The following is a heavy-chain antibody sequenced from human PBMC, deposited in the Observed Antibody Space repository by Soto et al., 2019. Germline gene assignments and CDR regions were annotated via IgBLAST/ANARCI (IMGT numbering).Heavy chain of an antibody. D-gene: IGHD3-22*01. CDR3: ARENYASSGAPFLDY. V-gene: IGHV4-59*01. CDR2: IYYSGST. J-gene: IGHJ4*02. Sequence: SEPLSLTYSVSGGSISSYYWSCIRQPPGRGLEYIGYIYYSGSTYYNPSLRSRVTISVDTSKNQLSLKLSSVTAADTAVYYCARENYASSGAPFLDYWGQGTLVTVSS. CDR1: GGSISSYY.